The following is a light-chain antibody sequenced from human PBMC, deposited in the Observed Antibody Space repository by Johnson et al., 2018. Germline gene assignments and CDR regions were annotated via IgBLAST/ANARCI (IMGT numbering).Light chain of an antibody. CDR1: SSNIGNNY. Sequence: QSVLTQPPSVSAAPGQKVTISCSGSSSNIGNNYVSWYQQLPGTAPKLLIYDNNKRPSGIPDRFSGAKSGTSATLGITGLPTGDEANYYCATWDTSLSAGNVFGTGTKVTVL. V-gene: IGLV1-51*02. CDR2: DNN. J-gene: IGLJ1*01. CDR3: ATWDTSLSAGNV.